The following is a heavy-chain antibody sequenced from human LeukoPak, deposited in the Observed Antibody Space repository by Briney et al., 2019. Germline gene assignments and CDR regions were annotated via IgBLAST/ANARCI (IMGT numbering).Heavy chain of an antibody. J-gene: IGHJ4*02. CDR2: IYYSGST. CDR3: ARASYGSSSVDY. Sequence: SQTLSLTCTVSGGSISSGGYYWSWIRQHPGKGLEWIGYIYYSGSTYYNPSLKSRVTISVDTSKNQFSLKLSSVTAADTAVYYCARASYGSSSVDYWGQGTLVTVSS. V-gene: IGHV4-31*03. D-gene: IGHD6-6*01. CDR1: GGSISSGGYY.